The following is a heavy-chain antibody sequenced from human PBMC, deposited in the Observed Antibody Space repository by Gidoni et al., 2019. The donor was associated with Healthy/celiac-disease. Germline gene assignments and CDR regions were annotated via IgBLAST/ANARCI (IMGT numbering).Heavy chain of an antibody. V-gene: IGHV3-48*02. CDR1: GFTFSSYS. J-gene: IGHJ4*02. CDR3: ATLGDWNYRTGLFDY. D-gene: IGHD1-7*01. Sequence: EVQLVESGGGLVQPGGSLRLSCAASGFTFSSYSMNWVRQAPGKGLEWVSYISSSSSTIYYADSVKGRFTISRDNAKNSLYLQMNSLRDEDTAVYYCATLGDWNYRTGLFDYWGQGTLVTVSS. CDR2: ISSSSSTI.